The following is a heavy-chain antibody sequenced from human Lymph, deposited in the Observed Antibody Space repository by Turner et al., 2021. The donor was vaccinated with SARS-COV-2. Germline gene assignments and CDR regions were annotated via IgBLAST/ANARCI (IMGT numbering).Heavy chain of an antibody. CDR2: ISYDGSNK. Sequence: QVQLVESGGGGVQPGRSRRRSCAASGFTVSSYAMHWVRQAPGKGLEWVALISYDGSNKYYADSVKGRFTISRDNSKNTLYLQMNSLRAEDTAVYYCAREMGAGSDYWGQGTLVTVSS. V-gene: IGHV3-30*04. CDR1: GFTVSSYA. J-gene: IGHJ4*02. CDR3: AREMGAGSDY. D-gene: IGHD3-10*01.